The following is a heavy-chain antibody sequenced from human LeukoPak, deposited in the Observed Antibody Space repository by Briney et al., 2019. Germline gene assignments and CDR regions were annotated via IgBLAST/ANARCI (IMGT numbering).Heavy chain of an antibody. J-gene: IGHJ4*02. CDR1: GFPFSSYA. CDR2: ISGSGAST. CDR3: SKVYYYDSSGYYYGLAYYFDY. V-gene: IGHV3-23*01. D-gene: IGHD3-22*01. Sequence: GGSLRLSCAASGFPFSSYAMTWVRQAPGKGLEWVSSISGSGASTYYADSVKGRFTISRDNSKNTLYLQMNSLRAEDTAVYYCSKVYYYDSSGYYYGLAYYFDYWGQGTLVTVSS.